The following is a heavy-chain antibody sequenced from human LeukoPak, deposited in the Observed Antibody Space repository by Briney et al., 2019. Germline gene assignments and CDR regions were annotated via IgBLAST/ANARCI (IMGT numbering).Heavy chain of an antibody. CDR2: IYPSDSDT. CDR1: GYSFTSYW. J-gene: IGHJ3*02. V-gene: IGHV5-51*01. Sequence: GESLKISCKGSGYSFTSYWIGWVRQMPGKGLEWMGIIYPSDSDTRYSPSFQGQVTISADKSISTAYLQWSSLKASDTAMYYCAKGYCSGGSCPGSFDIWGQGTMVTVSS. CDR3: AKGYCSGGSCPGSFDI. D-gene: IGHD2-15*01.